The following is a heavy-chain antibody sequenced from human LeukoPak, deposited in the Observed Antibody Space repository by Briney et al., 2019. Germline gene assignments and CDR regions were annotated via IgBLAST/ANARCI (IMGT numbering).Heavy chain of an antibody. J-gene: IGHJ5*02. D-gene: IGHD7-27*01. CDR1: GDSVSSNSAA. CDR3: VRDQLRLGLFDP. Sequence: SQTLSLTCAISGDSVSSNSAAWNWIRQSPSRGLEWLGRTYYRSKWYNDYEVSVKSRITINPDTSKNQFSLQLNSVTPEDTALYYCVRDQLRLGLFDPWGQGTLVTVSS. V-gene: IGHV6-1*01. CDR2: TYYRSKWYN.